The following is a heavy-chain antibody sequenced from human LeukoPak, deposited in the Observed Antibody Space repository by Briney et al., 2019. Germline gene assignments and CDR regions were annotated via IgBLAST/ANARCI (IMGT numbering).Heavy chain of an antibody. CDR1: GFTFSSYA. CDR3: AKDRYYDSSGYYGDYDY. V-gene: IGHV3-23*01. J-gene: IGHJ4*02. CDR2: ISGSGGST. Sequence: PGGSLRLSCAASGFTFSSYAMSWVRQAPGKGLEWVSAISGSGGSTYYADSVKGRFTISRDNSKNTLYPQMNSLRAEDTAGYYCAKDRYYDSSGYYGDYDYWGQGTLVTVSP. D-gene: IGHD3-22*01.